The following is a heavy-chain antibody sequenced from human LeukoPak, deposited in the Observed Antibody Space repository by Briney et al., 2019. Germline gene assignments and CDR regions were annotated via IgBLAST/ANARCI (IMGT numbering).Heavy chain of an antibody. CDR3: ARAPTVTTFLDY. Sequence: SETLSLTCTVSGGSFSIYYWSWIRQPAGKGLEWIGRIYTSGNTYYNPSLKSRVTMSVDTSKNQFSLNLSSVTAADTAVYYCARAPTVTTFLDYWGQGTLVTVSS. V-gene: IGHV4-4*07. D-gene: IGHD4-17*01. J-gene: IGHJ4*02. CDR1: GGSFSIYY. CDR2: IYTSGNT.